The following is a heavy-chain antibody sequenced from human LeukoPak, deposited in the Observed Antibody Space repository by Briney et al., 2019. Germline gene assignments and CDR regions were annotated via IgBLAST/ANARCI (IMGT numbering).Heavy chain of an antibody. Sequence: GGSLRLSCAAAGFTFSSYGRHWVRQAPGKGLEWVAVISYDGSNKYYADSVKGRFTISRDNSKNTLYLQMNSLRAEDTAVYYCAKDQGTPPMTTVTTGFDYWGQGTLVTVSS. CDR1: GFTFSSYG. J-gene: IGHJ4*02. D-gene: IGHD4-17*01. CDR3: AKDQGTPPMTTVTTGFDY. CDR2: ISYDGSNK. V-gene: IGHV3-30*18.